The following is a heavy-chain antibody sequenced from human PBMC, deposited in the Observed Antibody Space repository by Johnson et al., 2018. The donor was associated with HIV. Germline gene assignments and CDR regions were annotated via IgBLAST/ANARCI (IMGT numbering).Heavy chain of an antibody. J-gene: IGHJ3*02. CDR2: IDTSGDT. Sequence: VQLVESGGGLVQPGGSLRLSCSASGFTFSAYEMHWVRQSTGKGLEWVSSIDTSGDTYYPDSVKGRFSISRYNAKNSFLLQMNNLRAGYTVVYWCARQGLTVDAFDMWGQGTKVIVSS. V-gene: IGHV3-13*01. CDR1: GFTFSAYE. CDR3: ARQGLTVDAFDM. D-gene: IGHD3/OR15-3a*01.